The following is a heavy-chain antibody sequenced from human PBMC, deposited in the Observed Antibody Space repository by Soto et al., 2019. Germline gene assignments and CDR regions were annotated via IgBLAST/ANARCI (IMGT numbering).Heavy chain of an antibody. CDR2: IYHSGST. Sequence: SETLSLTCAVSGYSISSGYYWGWIRQPPGKGLEWIGSIYHSGSTYYNPSLKSRVTISVDTSKNQFSLKLSSVTAADTAVYYCAREVATIGSRLYYYYGMDVWGQGTTVTVSS. V-gene: IGHV4-38-2*02. J-gene: IGHJ6*02. CDR3: AREVATIGSRLYYYYGMDV. D-gene: IGHD5-12*01. CDR1: GYSISSGYY.